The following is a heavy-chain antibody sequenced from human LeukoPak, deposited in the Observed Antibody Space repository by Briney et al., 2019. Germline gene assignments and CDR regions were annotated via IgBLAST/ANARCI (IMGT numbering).Heavy chain of an antibody. CDR3: ARERDGRFFDY. V-gene: IGHV3-7*01. D-gene: IGHD5-24*01. CDR2: INQDGREK. CDR1: GLTFRSYW. J-gene: IGHJ4*02. Sequence: GGSLRRSCADSGLTFRSYWMSWVRQAPGKGLEWVANINQDGREKYFVDSVKGRFTISIDNAKNSLHLQMNTLRAEDTAVYYCARERDGRFFDYWGQGTLVTVSS.